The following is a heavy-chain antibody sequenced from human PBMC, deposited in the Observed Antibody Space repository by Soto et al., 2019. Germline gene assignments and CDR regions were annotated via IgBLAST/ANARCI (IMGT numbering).Heavy chain of an antibody. CDR3: QRCSSWYYWFDP. CDR2: IYYSGST. CDR1: GGSVSSGSYY. Sequence: SETLSLTCTVSGGSVSSGSYYWSWIRQPPGKGLEWIGYIYYSGSTNYNPSLKSRVTISVDTSKNQFSLKLSSVTAADTAVYYCQRCSSWYYWFDPWGQGTLVTVSS. D-gene: IGHD6-13*01. V-gene: IGHV4-61*01. J-gene: IGHJ5*02.